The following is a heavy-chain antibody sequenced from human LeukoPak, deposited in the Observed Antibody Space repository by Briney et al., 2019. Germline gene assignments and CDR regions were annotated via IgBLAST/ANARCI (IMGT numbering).Heavy chain of an antibody. CDR3: ARDDAFRGVGMDV. V-gene: IGHV3-74*01. Sequence: GGSLRLSCAASGFTFSSYWMHWVRQVPGKGLVWVSRLNTDGSSTSYADSVKGRFTISRDNASTTLYLQMNCLRAEDTAVYYCARDDAFRGVGMDVWGQGTTVTVSS. CDR2: LNTDGSST. J-gene: IGHJ6*02. D-gene: IGHD3-16*01. CDR1: GFTFSSYW.